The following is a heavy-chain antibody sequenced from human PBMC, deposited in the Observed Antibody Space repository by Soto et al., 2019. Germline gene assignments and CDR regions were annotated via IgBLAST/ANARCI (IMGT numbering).Heavy chain of an antibody. CDR1: GGMFYSSA. J-gene: IGHJ4*02. V-gene: IGHV1-69*13. D-gene: IGHD2-2*01. Sequence: GPAVKVSCKASGGMFYSSAINWGRQAPGQGLEWMGGIVPMNGSPKYAQEFLGRVTISADASATTAYMDLSGLKSEDTAVYYCSFAPHWTYQLTSYWGRGTQVTVSS. CDR3: SFAPHWTYQLTSY. CDR2: IVPMNGSP.